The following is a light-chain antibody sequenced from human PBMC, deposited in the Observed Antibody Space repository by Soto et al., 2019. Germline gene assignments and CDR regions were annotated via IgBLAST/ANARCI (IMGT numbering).Light chain of an antibody. Sequence: QSALTQPASVSGAPGQSITISCTGTSSDVGSYDLVSWYQQPPGKPPKLMIYEDTKRPSGISPRFSGSKAGNAASLTISGLQAEDEADYYRCSYGGSGPFVFGTGTKLTVL. V-gene: IGLV2-23*01. CDR2: EDT. J-gene: IGLJ1*01. CDR3: CSYGGSGPFV. CDR1: SSDVGSYDL.